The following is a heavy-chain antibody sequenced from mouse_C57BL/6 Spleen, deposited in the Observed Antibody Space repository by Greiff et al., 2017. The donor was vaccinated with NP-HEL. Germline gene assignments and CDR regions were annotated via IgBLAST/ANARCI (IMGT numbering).Heavy chain of an antibody. CDR2: IDPSDSYT. CDR3: ARRPMDY. CDR1: GYTFTSYW. Sequence: QVQLQQPGAELVMPGASVKLSCKASGYTFTSYWMHLVKQRPGQGLEWIGEIDPSDSYTNYNQKFKGKSTLTVDKSSSTAYMQLSSLTSEDSAVYYCARRPMDYWGQGTSVTVSS. J-gene: IGHJ4*01. V-gene: IGHV1-69*01.